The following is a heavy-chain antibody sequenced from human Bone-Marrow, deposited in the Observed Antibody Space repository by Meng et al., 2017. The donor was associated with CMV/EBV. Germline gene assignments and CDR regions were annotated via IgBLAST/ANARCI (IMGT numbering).Heavy chain of an antibody. D-gene: IGHD5-24*01. J-gene: IGHJ4*02. V-gene: IGHV1-2*02. CDR3: AVEMSTVGDY. Sequence: ASVKVSCKASGYTFTGYYMHWVRQAPGQGLEWMGWINPNSGGTNYAQKFQGRVTMTRDTSISTVYMELNRLRSDDTAVYYCAVEMSTVGDYWGPGPLVTFSS. CDR1: GYTFTGYY. CDR2: INPNSGGT.